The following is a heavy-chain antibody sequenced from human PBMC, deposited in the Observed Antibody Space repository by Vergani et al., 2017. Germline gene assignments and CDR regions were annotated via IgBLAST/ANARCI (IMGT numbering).Heavy chain of an antibody. V-gene: IGHV4-38-2*01. CDR2: IYHSGST. D-gene: IGHD3-16*01. CDR1: GYSISSGYY. Sequence: QVQLQESGPGLVKPSETLSLTCAVSGYSISSGYYWGWIRQPPGKGLEWIGSIYHSGSTYYNPSLKSRVTISVDTSKNQFSLKLSSVTAADTAVYYCARGVMGRRQDYWGQGTLVTVSS. J-gene: IGHJ4*02. CDR3: ARGVMGRRQDY.